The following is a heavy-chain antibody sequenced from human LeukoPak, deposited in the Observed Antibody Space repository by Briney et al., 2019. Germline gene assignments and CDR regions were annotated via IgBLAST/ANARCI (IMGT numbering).Heavy chain of an antibody. CDR3: ARSSSDIVVVPAANYYYYYYGMDV. J-gene: IGHJ6*02. CDR1: GGTFSSYA. D-gene: IGHD2-2*01. Sequence: SVKVTCKASGGTFSSYAISWVRQAPGQGLEWMGGIIPIFGTANYAQKFQGRVTITADESTSTAYMELSSLRSEDTAVYYCARSSSDIVVVPAANYYYYYYGMDVWGQGTTVTVSS. V-gene: IGHV1-69*13. CDR2: IIPIFGTA.